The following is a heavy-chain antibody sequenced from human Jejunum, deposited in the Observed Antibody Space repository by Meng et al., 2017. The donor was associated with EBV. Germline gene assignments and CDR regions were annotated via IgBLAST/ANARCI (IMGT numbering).Heavy chain of an antibody. D-gene: IGHD3-16*02. CDR2: MNPNSGNT. CDR3: ARGRVWGSYQDY. CDR1: AYTLTSYD. V-gene: IGHV1-8*01. Sequence: VQRVQSGAEVKKPGASGKVPCKAPAYTLTSYDINGVRQATGQGLEWMGWMNPNSGNTGYAQKFQGRVTMTRNTSISTAYMELSSLRSEDTAVYYCARGRVWGSYQDYWGQGTLVTVSS. J-gene: IGHJ4*02.